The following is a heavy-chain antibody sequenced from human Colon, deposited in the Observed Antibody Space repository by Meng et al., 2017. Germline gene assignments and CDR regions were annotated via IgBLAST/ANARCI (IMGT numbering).Heavy chain of an antibody. Sequence: SETLSLTCAVYGGSFSGYYSSWIRQPPGKGLEWIGEINHIGSTNYNPSLKSRVTIPVDTSKNQFSLKLSSVTAADTAVYYCARARITMVRGVIIYYYGMDVWGQGTTVTVSS. J-gene: IGHJ6*02. CDR2: INHIGST. D-gene: IGHD3-10*01. CDR1: GGSFSGYY. CDR3: ARARITMVRGVIIYYYGMDV. V-gene: IGHV4-34*01.